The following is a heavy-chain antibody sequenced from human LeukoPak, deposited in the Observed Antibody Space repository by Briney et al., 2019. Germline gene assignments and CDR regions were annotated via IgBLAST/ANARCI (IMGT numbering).Heavy chain of an antibody. Sequence: ASVKVSCKASGGTFSSYAISWVRQAPGQGLEWMGWISGYNEKTNYAQKFQGRVTTTTDTSTSTAYMELRRLRSDDTAVYYCARDPGSFLSGSGWLNWFEPWGQGTLVTVSS. J-gene: IGHJ5*02. CDR3: ARDPGSFLSGSGWLNWFEP. V-gene: IGHV1-18*01. CDR2: ISGYNEKT. CDR1: GGTFSSYA. D-gene: IGHD6-19*01.